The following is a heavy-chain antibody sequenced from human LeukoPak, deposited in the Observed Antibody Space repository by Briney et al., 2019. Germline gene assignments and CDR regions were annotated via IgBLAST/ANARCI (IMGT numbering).Heavy chain of an antibody. CDR2: ISYDGSNK. D-gene: IGHD5-12*01. Sequence: GGSLRLSCLTSGFTFSTNAMSWVRQAPGKGLEWVAVISYDGSNKYYADSVKGRFTISRDNSKNTLYLQMNSLRAEDTAVYYCAKDDSGYLYYFDYWGQGTLVTVSS. J-gene: IGHJ4*02. V-gene: IGHV3-30*18. CDR1: GFTFSTNA. CDR3: AKDDSGYLYYFDY.